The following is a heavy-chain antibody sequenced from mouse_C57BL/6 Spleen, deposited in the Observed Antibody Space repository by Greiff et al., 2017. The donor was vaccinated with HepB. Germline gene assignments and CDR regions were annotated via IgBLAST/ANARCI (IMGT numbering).Heavy chain of an antibody. CDR2: ISDGGSYT. Sequence: EVQLVESGGGLVKPGGSLKLSCAASGFTFSSYAMSWVRQTPEKRLEWVATISDGGSYTYYPDNVKGRFTISRDNAKNNLYLQMSRLKSEDTALYYWARDLGGYDGYYYAMDYWGQGTSVTVSS. J-gene: IGHJ4*01. D-gene: IGHD2-14*01. CDR1: GFTFSSYA. CDR3: ARDLGGYDGYYYAMDY. V-gene: IGHV5-4*01.